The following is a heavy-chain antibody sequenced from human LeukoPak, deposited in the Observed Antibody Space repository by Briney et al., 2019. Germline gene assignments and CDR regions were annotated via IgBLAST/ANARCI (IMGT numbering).Heavy chain of an antibody. CDR2: VNHSGYT. D-gene: IGHD4-17*01. CDR1: GTSFSSYY. V-gene: IGHV4-34*01. CDR3: ARMTTGHDY. Sequence: PSETLSLTCGVSGTSFSSYYWSWIRQPPGKGLEWIGEVNHSGYTNTNPSLKRRVTISVDTSNNQYSRRLSSVTAADTAVYFCARMTTGHDYWGQGTLVTVSS. J-gene: IGHJ4*02.